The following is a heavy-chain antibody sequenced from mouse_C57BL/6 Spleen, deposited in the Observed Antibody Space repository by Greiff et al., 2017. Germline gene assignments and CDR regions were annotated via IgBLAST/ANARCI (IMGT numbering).Heavy chain of an antibody. V-gene: IGHV1-78*01. J-gene: IGHJ1*03. CDR3: ARRGANWAYWYFDV. CDR2: IYPRDGST. Sequence: VHLVESDAELVKPGASVKISCTASGYTFTDHTIHWVKQRPEQGLEWIGYIYPRDGSTKYNEKFKGKATLTADKSSSTAYMQLNSLTSEDSAVYFRARRGANWAYWYFDVWGTGTTVTVSS. D-gene: IGHD4-1*01. CDR1: GYTFTDHT.